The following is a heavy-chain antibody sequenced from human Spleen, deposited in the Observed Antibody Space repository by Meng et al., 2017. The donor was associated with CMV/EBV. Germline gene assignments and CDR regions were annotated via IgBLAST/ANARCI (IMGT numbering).Heavy chain of an antibody. D-gene: IGHD2-2*01. Sequence: LTCASSGFNFRNYAMHWVRQAPGKGLEWVALVSHDGRDKYYSDAVKGRFTIPRDDSKNTLYRQMNSLRAEDTALYYCAGDRGYCTTTNCWTYFDYWGQGALVTVSS. CDR1: GFNFRNYA. CDR3: AGDRGYCTTTNCWTYFDY. J-gene: IGHJ4*02. CDR2: VSHDGRDK. V-gene: IGHV3-30*04.